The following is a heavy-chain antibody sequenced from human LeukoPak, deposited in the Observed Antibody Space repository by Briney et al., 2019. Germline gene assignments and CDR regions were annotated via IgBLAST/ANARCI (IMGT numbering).Heavy chain of an antibody. D-gene: IGHD5-24*01. V-gene: IGHV3-15*01. CDR3: TTGSRDGYNSDDYLDY. Sequence: PGGSLRLSCAASVFTFTSYEMNWGRQAPGKGLEWVGRIKIKTDGGTTDYAAPVKDRFTISRDDSKNTLYLQMNSLKTEDTAVYYCTTGSRDGYNSDDYLDYWGQGTLVTVSS. CDR2: IKIKTDGGTT. J-gene: IGHJ4*02. CDR1: VFTFTSYE.